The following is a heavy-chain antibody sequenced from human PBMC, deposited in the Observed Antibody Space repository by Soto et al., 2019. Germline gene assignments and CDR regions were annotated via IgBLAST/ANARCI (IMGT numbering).Heavy chain of an antibody. Sequence: PGGSLRLSCVASGFSFATYSMHWVRQAPGKGLEWVAIISYDGIKKYHADSVEGRFTISRDNSKNTVYLQMNSLRTEDTAVYYCTVLRFLQWSPDVDHWGQGTLVTVSS. CDR3: TVLRFLQWSPDVDH. J-gene: IGHJ4*02. CDR1: GFSFATYS. D-gene: IGHD3-3*01. CDR2: ISYDGIKK. V-gene: IGHV3-30-3*01.